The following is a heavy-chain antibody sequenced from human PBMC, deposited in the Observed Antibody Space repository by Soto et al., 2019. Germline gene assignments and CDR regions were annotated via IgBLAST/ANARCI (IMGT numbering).Heavy chain of an antibody. CDR3: ARGTSSLTRFDY. CDR2: ISYDASNT. V-gene: IGHV3-30-3*01. D-gene: IGHD2-2*01. CDR1: GFTFSSYA. J-gene: IGHJ4*02. Sequence: QVQLVESGGGVVQPGRSLRLSCAASGFTFSSYAMHWVRQAPGKGLEWVTVISYDASNTYYADSVKGRFTISRDNSKNTLYLQMNSLRLEDTAVYYCARGTSSLTRFDYWGQGTLVTVSS.